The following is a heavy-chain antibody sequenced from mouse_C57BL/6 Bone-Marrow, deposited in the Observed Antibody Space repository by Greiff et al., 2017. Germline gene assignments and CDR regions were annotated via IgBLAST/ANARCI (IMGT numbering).Heavy chain of an antibody. CDR1: GYAFSSSW. V-gene: IGHV1-82*01. CDR2: IYPGDGDT. D-gene: IGHD1-1*01. Sequence: VQLQQSGPELVKPGASVKISCKASGYAFSSSWMNWVKQRPGKGLEWIGRIYPGDGDTNYNGKFKGKATLTAAKSSSTAYMQLSSLTSEDSAVSFCARDCRITSLVATDYFDYWGQGTTLTVSS. CDR3: ARDCRITSLVATDYFDY. J-gene: IGHJ2*01.